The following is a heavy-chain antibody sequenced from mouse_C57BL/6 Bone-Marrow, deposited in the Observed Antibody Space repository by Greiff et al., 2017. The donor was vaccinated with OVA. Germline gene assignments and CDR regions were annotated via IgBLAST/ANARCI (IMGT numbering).Heavy chain of an antibody. CDR2: IYPGNSDT. CDR1: GYTFTSYW. V-gene: IGHV1-5*01. J-gene: IGHJ2*01. Sequence: EVKVVESGTVLARPGASVKMSCKTSGYTFTSYWMHWVKQRPGQGLEWIGAIYPGNSDTSYNQKFKGKAKLTAVTSASTAYMELSSLTNEDSAVYYCTKGAKLRRVWDFDYWGQGTTLTVSS. CDR3: TKGAKLRRVWDFDY. D-gene: IGHD2-4*01.